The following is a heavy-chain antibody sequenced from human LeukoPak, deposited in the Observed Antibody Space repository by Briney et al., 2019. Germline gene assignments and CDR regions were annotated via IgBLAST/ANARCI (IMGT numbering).Heavy chain of an antibody. D-gene: IGHD2-2*01. CDR3: ARGGSKTNAFDI. V-gene: IGHV4-59*01. J-gene: IGHJ3*02. CDR1: GGSISSYY. Sequence: ASETLSLTCTVSGGSISSYYWSWIRQPPGKGLEWIGYIYYSGSTNYNPSLKSRVTISVDTSKNQFSLKLSSVTAADTAVYYCARGGSKTNAFDIWGQGTMVTVSS. CDR2: IYYSGST.